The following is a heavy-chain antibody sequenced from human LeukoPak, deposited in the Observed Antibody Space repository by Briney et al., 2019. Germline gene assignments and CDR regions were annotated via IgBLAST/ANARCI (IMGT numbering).Heavy chain of an antibody. D-gene: IGHD3-10*01. V-gene: IGHV1-18*01. CDR2: ISAYNGNT. J-gene: IGHJ4*02. Sequence: GASVKVSCKASGYTFTSYGISWVRQAPGQGLEWMGWISAYNGNTNYAQKFQGRVTITADESTSSAYMELSSLRSEDTAVYYCARVGPQSGFDYWGQGTLVTVSS. CDR3: ARVGPQSGFDY. CDR1: GYTFTSYG.